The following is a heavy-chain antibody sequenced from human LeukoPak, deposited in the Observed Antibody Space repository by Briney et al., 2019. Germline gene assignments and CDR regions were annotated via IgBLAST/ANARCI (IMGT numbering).Heavy chain of an antibody. CDR3: ARGYGSGSYYLY. CDR1: GFTFSSYE. J-gene: IGHJ4*02. Sequence: PGGSLRLSCAASGFTFSSYEMNWARQAPGKGLEWVSYISSSSTIYYADSVRGRFTISRDNAKNSLYLQMNSLRAEDTAVCYCARGYGSGSYYLYWGQGTLVTVSS. V-gene: IGHV3-48*03. D-gene: IGHD3-10*01. CDR2: ISSSSTI.